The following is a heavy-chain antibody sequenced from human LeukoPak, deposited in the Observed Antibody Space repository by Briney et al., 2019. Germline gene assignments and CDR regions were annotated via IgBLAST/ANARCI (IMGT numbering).Heavy chain of an antibody. CDR1: GFTFSSYD. CDR3: ARCAGTPQYYYYYYMDV. CDR2: IGTAGDT. D-gene: IGHD1-7*01. Sequence: PGGSLRLSCAASGFTFSSYDMHWVRQATGKGLEWVSAIGTAGDTYYPGSVKGRFTISRENAKNSLYLQMNSLRAGDTAVYYCARCAGTPQYYYYYYMDVWGKGTTVTVSS. J-gene: IGHJ6*03. V-gene: IGHV3-13*01.